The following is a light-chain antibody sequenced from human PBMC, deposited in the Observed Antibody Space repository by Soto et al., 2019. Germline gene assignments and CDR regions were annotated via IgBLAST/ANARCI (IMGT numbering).Light chain of an antibody. J-gene: IGKJ5*01. CDR1: QSISTY. V-gene: IGKV1-5*01. CDR3: QQYNSYSIT. Sequence: DIQMTQSPSSLSASVGDRVTITCRASQSISTYLIWYQQKPGKAPKLLIYATSSLQSGVPSRFSGSGSGTEFTLTISSLQPDDFATYYCQQYNSYSITFGQGTRLEIK. CDR2: ATS.